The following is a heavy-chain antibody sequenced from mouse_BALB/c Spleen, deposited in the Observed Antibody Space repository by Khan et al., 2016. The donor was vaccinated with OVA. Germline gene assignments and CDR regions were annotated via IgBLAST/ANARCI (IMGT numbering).Heavy chain of an antibody. CDR3: ARVGYNGTRDY. V-gene: IGHV9-3-1*01. CDR1: GYTFTNYG. J-gene: IGHJ4*01. CDR2: INTYTGAP. D-gene: IGHD2-14*01. Sequence: QIQLVQSGPELKKPGETVKISCKASGYTFTNYGMNWVKQAPGKGLKWMGWINTYTGAPTYADDFRGRFVFSLETSARTAYLQINNLKNEDTATYVCARVGYNGTRDYWGPGTSVTVSS.